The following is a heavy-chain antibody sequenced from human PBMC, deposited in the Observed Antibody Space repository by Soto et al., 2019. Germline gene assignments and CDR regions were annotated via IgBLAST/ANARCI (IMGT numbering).Heavy chain of an antibody. CDR2: ISVSSTYA. CDR3: ARGVRYYSSEKPANFDY. J-gene: IGHJ4*02. Sequence: QVQLLESGGGLVQPGGSLRLSCAASGFTFSDYYMSWIRQAPGKGLECVAYISVSSTYANYGDSVEGRFTISRDNAETSLFLQMNSLRADDTAVYYCARGVRYYSSEKPANFDYWGQGALVTVSS. CDR1: GFTFSDYY. V-gene: IGHV3-11*05. D-gene: IGHD2-21*01.